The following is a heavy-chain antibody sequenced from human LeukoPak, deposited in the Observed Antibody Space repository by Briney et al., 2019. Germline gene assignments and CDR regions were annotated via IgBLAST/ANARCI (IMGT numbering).Heavy chain of an antibody. D-gene: IGHD6-6*01. J-gene: IGHJ4*02. CDR2: ICYAGT. CDR3: ARGAITARPDY. Sequence: GGSLRLSCAASGFTFSDYAMHCVRQAPGKGLEWVAIICYAGTNYAYSVKGRVIISRDDSKSDLYLQMNSQRAEDTAIHYCARGAITARPDYWGQGTQVTVSS. CDR1: GFTFSDYA. V-gene: IGHV3-33*01.